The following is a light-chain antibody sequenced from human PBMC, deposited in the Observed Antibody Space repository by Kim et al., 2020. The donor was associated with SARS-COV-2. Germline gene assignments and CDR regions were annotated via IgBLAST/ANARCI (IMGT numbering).Light chain of an antibody. Sequence: PPTTTSYAGTRRYLGCFNFVSWYQLYPGQTPKLLLYDVTKRPSGVSNRFSGCKSGITASLTISGLQAEDEADYYCSSYTSTDTWMFGGGTQLTVL. CDR2: DVT. V-gene: IGLV2-14*03. CDR1: RRYLGCFNF. CDR3: SSYTSTDTWM. J-gene: IGLJ3*02.